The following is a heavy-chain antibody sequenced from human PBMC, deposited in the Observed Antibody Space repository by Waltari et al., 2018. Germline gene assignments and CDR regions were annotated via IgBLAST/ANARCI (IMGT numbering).Heavy chain of an antibody. Sequence: QVQLQESGPGLVRPSETLSLTCTAPGASVRDYYWNWIRLPPGKGLELIGNIYDRWATYYNPSLKSRLTMLMDTSKNQFSLILESVTAADRGLYYCTRGLFGRSWTPYYWGQGTLVTVSS. J-gene: IGHJ4*02. CDR3: TRGLFGRSWTPYY. V-gene: IGHV4-59*02. CDR1: GASVRDYY. CDR2: IYDRWAT. D-gene: IGHD3-10*01.